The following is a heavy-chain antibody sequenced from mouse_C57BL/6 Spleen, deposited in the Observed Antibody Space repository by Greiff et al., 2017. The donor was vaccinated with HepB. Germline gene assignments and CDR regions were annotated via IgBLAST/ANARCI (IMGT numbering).Heavy chain of an antibody. V-gene: IGHV1-50*01. CDR2: IDPSDSYT. D-gene: IGHD1-1*01. CDR1: GYTFTSYW. CDR3: ARRGYYGSRGYFDV. Sequence: QVQLQQSGAELVKPGASVKLSCKASGYTFTSYWMQWVKQRPGQGLEWIGEIDPSDSYTNYNQKFKGKATLTVDTSSSTAYMQLSSLTSEDSAVYSCARRGYYGSRGYFDVWGTGTTVTVSS. J-gene: IGHJ1*03.